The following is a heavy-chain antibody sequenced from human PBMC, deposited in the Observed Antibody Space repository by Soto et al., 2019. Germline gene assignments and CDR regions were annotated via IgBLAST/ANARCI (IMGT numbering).Heavy chain of an antibody. J-gene: IGHJ6*02. CDR2: IYYSGST. CDR3: ARGDVVVPAAIFGMDV. D-gene: IGHD2-2*01. V-gene: IGHV4-30-4*01. Sequence: QVQLQESGPGLVKPSQTLSLTCTVSGGSISSGDYYWSWIRQPPGKGLEWIGYIYYSGSTYYNPSLKGRVTISVDTSKNQLSLKLSSVTAADTAVYYCARGDVVVPAAIFGMDVWGQGTTVTVSS. CDR1: GGSISSGDYY.